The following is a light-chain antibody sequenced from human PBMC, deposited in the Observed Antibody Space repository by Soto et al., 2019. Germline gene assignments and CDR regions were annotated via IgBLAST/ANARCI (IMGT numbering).Light chain of an antibody. CDR3: ASWDDSLSGYV. J-gene: IGLJ1*01. CDR1: SSSIGSNH. V-gene: IGLV1-47*01. Sequence: QSVLTQPPSASGTPGQRVTISCSGSSSSIGSNHVYWYQQVPGTAPKLLIYKSGRRPSGVPDRFSGSKSGTSASLAISGLRSEDEADYHCASWDDSLSGYVFGPGTKLNVL. CDR2: KSG.